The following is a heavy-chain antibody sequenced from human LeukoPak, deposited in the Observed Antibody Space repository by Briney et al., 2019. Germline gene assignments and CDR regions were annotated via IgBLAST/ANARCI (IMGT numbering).Heavy chain of an antibody. Sequence: ASVKVSCKVSGYTLTELSMHWVRQAPGKGLEWMGGFDPEDGETIYAQKFQGRVTMTEDTSTDTAYMELSSLRSEDTAVYYCATSDRHNWNLDAFDIWGQGTMVTVSS. CDR2: FDPEDGET. V-gene: IGHV1-24*01. CDR1: GYTLTELS. D-gene: IGHD1-20*01. CDR3: ATSDRHNWNLDAFDI. J-gene: IGHJ3*02.